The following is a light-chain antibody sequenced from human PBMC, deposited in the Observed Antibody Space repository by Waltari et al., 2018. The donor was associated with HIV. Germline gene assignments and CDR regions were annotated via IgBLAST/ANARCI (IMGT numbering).Light chain of an antibody. CDR1: QSISIY. CDR2: TTS. J-gene: IGKJ4*01. CDR3: QQSNSIPLT. V-gene: IGKV1-39*01. Sequence: DIQMTHSPSSLSASVGDRVTITCLASQSISIYLNWYQQKPGKAPKLLIYTTSSLQSGVPSRFSGSGSGTEFTLIISSLQPEDFATYFCQQSNSIPLTFGGGTKVEIK.